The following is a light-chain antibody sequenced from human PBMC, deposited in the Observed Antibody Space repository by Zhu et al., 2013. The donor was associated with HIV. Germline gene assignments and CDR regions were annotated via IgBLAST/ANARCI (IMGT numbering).Light chain of an antibody. J-gene: IGLJ3*02. CDR2: EVT. V-gene: IGLV2-8*01. Sequence: QSALTQPPSASGSPGQSVTISCTGTSSDVGAYDYVSWYQQYPGKAPKLIIYEVTYRPSGVSHRFSGSKSGNTASLTISGLQTEDEADYFCNSYAGSHTWVFGGGTKLTVL. CDR1: SSDVGAYDY. CDR3: NSYAGSHTWV.